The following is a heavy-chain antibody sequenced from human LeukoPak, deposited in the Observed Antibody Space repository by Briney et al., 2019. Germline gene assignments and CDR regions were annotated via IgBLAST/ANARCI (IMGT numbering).Heavy chain of an antibody. V-gene: IGHV3-30*18. J-gene: IGHJ4*02. Sequence: GGSLRLSCAASGFTFSSYSMNWVRQAPGKGLEWVAVISYDGSNKYYADSVKGRFTISRDNSKNTLYLQMNSLRAEDTAVYYCAKGYCGGDCPFDYWGQGTLVTVSS. D-gene: IGHD2-21*01. CDR3: AKGYCGGDCPFDY. CDR2: ISYDGSNK. CDR1: GFTFSSYS.